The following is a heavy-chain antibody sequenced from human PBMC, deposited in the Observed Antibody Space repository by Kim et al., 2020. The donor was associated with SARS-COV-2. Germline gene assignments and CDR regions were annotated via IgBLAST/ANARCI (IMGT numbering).Heavy chain of an antibody. CDR2: ISWNSGSI. V-gene: IGHV3-9*01. J-gene: IGHJ4*02. CDR1: GFTFDDYA. Sequence: GGSLRLSCAASGFTFDDYAMHWVRQAPGKGLEWVSGISWNSGSIGYADSVKGRFTISRDNAKNSLYLQMNSLRAEDTALYYCAKEGGDYWGQGTLVTVSS. CDR3: AKEGGDY.